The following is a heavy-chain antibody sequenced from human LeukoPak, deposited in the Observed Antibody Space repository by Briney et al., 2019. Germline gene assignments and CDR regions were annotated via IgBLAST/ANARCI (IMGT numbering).Heavy chain of an antibody. CDR1: EFTFSSYW. CDR3: ARAHMQHYTIVGLVDH. V-gene: IGHV3-21*01. CDR2: ISSRSTYA. Sequence: PGGSLRLSCAASEFTFSSYWMSWVRQTPGQGLEWVSSISSRSTYAYYADSVRGRFTVSRDNAKNSLFLQMDNLRVEDTAVYYCARAHMQHYTIVGLVDHWGQGTLVTVSS. D-gene: IGHD1-26*01. J-gene: IGHJ5*02.